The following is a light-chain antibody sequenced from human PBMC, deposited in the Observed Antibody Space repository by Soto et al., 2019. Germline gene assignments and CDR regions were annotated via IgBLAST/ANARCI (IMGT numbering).Light chain of an antibody. J-gene: IGKJ1*01. Sequence: ELVLTQSPGTLSLSPGERATLSCRASQSVTNKYLAWYQQIPGQAPRLLIYGASSRATGIPDRFSGSGSGTDFTLSITRVEPEDFAVYYCRQYGSSPTFGQGTKVDIK. CDR3: RQYGSSPT. CDR2: GAS. CDR1: QSVTNKY. V-gene: IGKV3-20*01.